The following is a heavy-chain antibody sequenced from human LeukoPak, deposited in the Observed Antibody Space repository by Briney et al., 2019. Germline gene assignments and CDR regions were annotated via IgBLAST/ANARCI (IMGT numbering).Heavy chain of an antibody. CDR3: ARSVSRYYYYMDV. J-gene: IGHJ6*03. CDR2: IYYSGST. CDR1: GGSISSSSYY. V-gene: IGHV4-61*05. Sequence: SETLSLTCTVSGGSISSSSYYWGWIRQPPGKGLEWIGYIYYSGSTNYNPSLKSRVTISVDTSKNQFSLKLSSVTAADTAVYYCARSVSRYYYYMDVWGKGTTVTVSS.